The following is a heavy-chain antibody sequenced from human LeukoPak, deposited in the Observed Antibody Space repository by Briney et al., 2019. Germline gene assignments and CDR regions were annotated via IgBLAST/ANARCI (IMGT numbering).Heavy chain of an antibody. CDR1: GFTFDDYA. Sequence: GSLRLSCAASGFTFDDYAMHWVRQAPGKGLEWVSLISGDGGGTHNADSMKGRFTISRDNSKNSLYLQMNSLRTEDTAFYYCAKDMSYGGKGYFDYWGQGTLVTVSS. D-gene: IGHD4-23*01. CDR3: AKDMSYGGKGYFDY. J-gene: IGHJ4*02. CDR2: ISGDGGGT. V-gene: IGHV3-43*02.